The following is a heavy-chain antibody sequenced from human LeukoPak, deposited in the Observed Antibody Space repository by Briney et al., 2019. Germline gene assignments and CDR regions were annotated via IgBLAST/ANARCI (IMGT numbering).Heavy chain of an antibody. CDR2: ISAYNGNT. J-gene: IGHJ5*02. CDR1: GYTFTGYY. CDR3: ARAAWRDYYGSGSYQDYNWFDP. Sequence: GASVKVSCKASGYTFTGYYMHWVRQAPGQGLEWMGWISAYNGNTNYAQKLQGRVTMTTDTSTSTAYMELRSLRSDDTAVYYCARAAWRDYYGSGSYQDYNWFDPWGQGALVTVSS. D-gene: IGHD3-10*01. V-gene: IGHV1-18*04.